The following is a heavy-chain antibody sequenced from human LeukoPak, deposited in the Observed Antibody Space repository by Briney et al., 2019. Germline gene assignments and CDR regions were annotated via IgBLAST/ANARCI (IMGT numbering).Heavy chain of an antibody. J-gene: IGHJ5*02. D-gene: IGHD2-21*01. CDR3: AREAYCGGDCSETVDWYNWFDP. CDR1: GGTFSSYA. CDR2: IIPIFGTA. V-gene: IGHV1-69*05. Sequence: SVKVSCKASGGTFSSYAISWVRQAPGQGLEWMGGIIPIFGTANCAQKLQGRVTITTDESTSTAYMELSSLRSEDTAVYYCAREAYCGGDCSETVDWYNWFDPWGQGTLVTVSS.